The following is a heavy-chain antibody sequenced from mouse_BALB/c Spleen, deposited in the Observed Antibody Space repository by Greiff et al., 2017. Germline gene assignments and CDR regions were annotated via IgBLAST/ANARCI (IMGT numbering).Heavy chain of an antibody. CDR2: ISNLAYSI. CDR3: AREGPGFDY. Sequence: DVMLVESGGGLVQPGGSRKLSCAASGFTFSDYGMAWVRQAPGKGPEWVAFISNLAYSIYYADTVTGRFTISRENAKNTLYLEMSSLRSEDTAMYYCAREGPGFDYWGQGTTLTVSS. CDR1: GFTFSDYG. J-gene: IGHJ2*01. V-gene: IGHV5-15*02.